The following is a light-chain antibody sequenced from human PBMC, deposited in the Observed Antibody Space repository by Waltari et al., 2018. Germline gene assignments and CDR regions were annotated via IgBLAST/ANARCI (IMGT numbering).Light chain of an antibody. CDR2: GAS. J-gene: IGKJ1*01. Sequence: EIVLTQSPDTLSLSPGERATLSCRASQSVSSTYLTWDQQKPGQAPRLLSFGASSRATGTPDRFSGSGSGTDFTLTISRLEPEDFAVYYCQQYGSSPTWTFGQGTKVEIK. V-gene: IGKV3-20*01. CDR3: QQYGSSPTWT. CDR1: QSVSSTY.